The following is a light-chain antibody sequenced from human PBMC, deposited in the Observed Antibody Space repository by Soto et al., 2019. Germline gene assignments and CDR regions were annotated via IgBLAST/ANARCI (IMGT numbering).Light chain of an antibody. V-gene: IGLV2-8*01. J-gene: IGLJ1*01. CDR3: SSYVGSNNFPYV. CDR2: ELD. Sequence: QSVLAQPPSASGSPGQSVTISCTGTSSDVGGYNYVSWYQHHPGKAPKLIIYELDERPSGVPDRFSGSKSGNTASLTVSGLQAEDEADYYCSSYVGSNNFPYVFGTGTKVTVL. CDR1: SSDVGGYNY.